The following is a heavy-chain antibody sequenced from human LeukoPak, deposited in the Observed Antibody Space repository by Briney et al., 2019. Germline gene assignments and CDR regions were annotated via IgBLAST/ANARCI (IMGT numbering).Heavy chain of an antibody. CDR2: ISYDGNNK. Sequence: GGPLRLSCAASGFTFSNYDMHWVRQAPGKGLEWVAPISYDGNNKYYADSVKGRFTISRDNSKNTLHLQMNSLRAEDTAVYYCAKEEWGFGEFPLFMDVWGKGTTVTISS. CDR1: GFTFSNYD. V-gene: IGHV3-30*18. J-gene: IGHJ6*03. CDR3: AKEEWGFGEFPLFMDV. D-gene: IGHD3-10*01.